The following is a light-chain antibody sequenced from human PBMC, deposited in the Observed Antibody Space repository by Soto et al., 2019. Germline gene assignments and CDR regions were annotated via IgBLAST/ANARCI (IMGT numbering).Light chain of an antibody. CDR3: NSYTDSSNFVV. J-gene: IGLJ2*01. Sequence: QSVLTQPASVSGSPGQSITISCTGTSSDIGGYNYVSWYQQHPGKAPKLMIYDVSNRPSGVSNRFSGSKSGNTASLTISGLQAEDEADYYCNSYTDSSNFVVFGGGTKVTVL. V-gene: IGLV2-14*03. CDR1: SSDIGGYNY. CDR2: DVS.